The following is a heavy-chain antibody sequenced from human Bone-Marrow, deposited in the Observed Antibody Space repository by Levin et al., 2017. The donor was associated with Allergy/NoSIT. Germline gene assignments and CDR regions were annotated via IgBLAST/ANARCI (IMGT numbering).Heavy chain of an antibody. CDR1: DGSISGYY. J-gene: IGHJ1*01. V-gene: IGHV4-59*08. CDR3: ARLLSNTFQH. CDR2: IYYSGSS. Sequence: SETLSLTCTVSDGSISGYYWSWIRQPPGKGLEYIGYIYYSGSSKYNPSLKSRVTISVDTSKNQFSLKLSSETAADTAVYYCARLLSNTFQHWGQGTLVTVSS. D-gene: IGHD2/OR15-2a*01.